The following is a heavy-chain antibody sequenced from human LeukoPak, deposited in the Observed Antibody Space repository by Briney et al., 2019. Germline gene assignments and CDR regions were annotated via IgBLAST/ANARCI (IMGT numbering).Heavy chain of an antibody. CDR3: AKAPVTSCRGAFCYPFDS. V-gene: IGHV3-23*01. CDR1: GFSLSSYA. Sequence: PGGSLRLSCTVSGFSLSSYAMSWVRRAPGKGLEWVSATSGSDDGKYYADSVRGRFTISRDNSRNTMYLQMNSLRAEDAAVYYCAKAPVTSCRGAFCYPFDSWGQGTLVTVSS. D-gene: IGHD2-15*01. J-gene: IGHJ4*02. CDR2: TSGSDDGK.